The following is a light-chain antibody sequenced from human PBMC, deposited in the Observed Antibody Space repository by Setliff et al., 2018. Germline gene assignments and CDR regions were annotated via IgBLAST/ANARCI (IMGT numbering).Light chain of an antibody. CDR3: CSYTPTMGVV. V-gene: IGLV2-14*03. CDR1: SSDIGRYDF. CDR2: SVN. J-gene: IGLJ2*01. Sequence: QSALTQPASESGSPAQSITISCTGTSSDIGRYDFVSWYQHLPGKAPQLLIFSVNNRPSQISDRFSASKSGYTASLTISGLQAEDEAVYYCCSYTPTMGVVFGGGTKGTVL.